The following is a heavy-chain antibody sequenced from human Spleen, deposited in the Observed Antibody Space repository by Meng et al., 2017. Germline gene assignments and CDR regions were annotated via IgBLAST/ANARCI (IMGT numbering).Heavy chain of an antibody. CDR1: GFTFSSYA. J-gene: IGHJ4*02. CDR3: ARDGRGVAAY. D-gene: IGHD2-15*01. V-gene: IGHV3-30*04. Sequence: GGSLRLSCAASGFTFSSYAMHWVRQAPGKGLEWVAVISYDGSNKYYADSVKGRFTISRDNSKNTLYLQMNSLRAEDTAVYYCARDGRGVAAYWGQGTLVTVSS. CDR2: ISYDGSNK.